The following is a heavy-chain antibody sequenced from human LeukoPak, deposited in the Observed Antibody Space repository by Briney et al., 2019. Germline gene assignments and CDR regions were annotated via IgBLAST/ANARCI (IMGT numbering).Heavy chain of an antibody. D-gene: IGHD3-3*01. V-gene: IGHV1-18*01. J-gene: IGHJ3*02. CDR3: ASYLPYYDFWSGYSDAFDI. Sequence: ASVKVSCKASGYTFTSYGISWVRQAPGQGLEWMGWISAYNGNTNYAQKLQGRVTMTTDTSTSTAYMELRSLRSDDTAVYYCASYLPYYDFWSGYSDAFDIWGQGTMVTVSS. CDR1: GYTFTSYG. CDR2: ISAYNGNT.